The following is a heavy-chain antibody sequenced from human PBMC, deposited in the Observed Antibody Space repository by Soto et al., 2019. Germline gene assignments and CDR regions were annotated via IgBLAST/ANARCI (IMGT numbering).Heavy chain of an antibody. J-gene: IGHJ4*02. Sequence: PSETLSLTCTVSGGSISTNSYSWGWIRQPPGQGLEWIGLFYYSGSTHYNPSLKSRLTVSVDTSKNQFSLNLRSVTAADTAVYYCASMGYHYGSGSYPLDYWGQGTLVTVSS. CDR1: GGSISTNSYS. CDR2: FYYSGST. V-gene: IGHV4-39*01. CDR3: ASMGYHYGSGSYPLDY. D-gene: IGHD3-10*01.